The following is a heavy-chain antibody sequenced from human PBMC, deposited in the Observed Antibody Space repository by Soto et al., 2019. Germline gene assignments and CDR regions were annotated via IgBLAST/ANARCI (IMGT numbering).Heavy chain of an antibody. CDR2: IYYSGST. CDR3: GLGAAPKPYFDY. V-gene: IGHV4-31*03. Sequence: QVQLQESGPGLVKPSQTLSLTCTVSGGSISSGGYYWSWIRQHPGKGLEWIGYIYYSGSTYYNPSLKSRVTISVDTSKNQFSPKLSSVTAADTAVYYCGLGAAPKPYFDYWGQGTLVTVSS. J-gene: IGHJ4*02. D-gene: IGHD2-2*02. CDR1: GGSISSGGYY.